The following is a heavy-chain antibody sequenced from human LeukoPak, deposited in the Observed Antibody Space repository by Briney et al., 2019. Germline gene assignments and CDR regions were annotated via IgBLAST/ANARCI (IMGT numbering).Heavy chain of an antibody. V-gene: IGHV3-7*01. CDR2: IKEDGSEK. CDR1: SFTFSDYY. CDR3: ARDLRAGGTWSYGVYFDL. Sequence: GGSLLLSCAASSFTFSDYYMTWVRPAPGGGLEWVANIKEDGSEKNYVDSVKGRFTISRDNAKNSVYLLLNSLTPEDTAVYYCARDLRAGGTWSYGVYFDLWGRGTLVTVSS. D-gene: IGHD4-17*01. J-gene: IGHJ2*01.